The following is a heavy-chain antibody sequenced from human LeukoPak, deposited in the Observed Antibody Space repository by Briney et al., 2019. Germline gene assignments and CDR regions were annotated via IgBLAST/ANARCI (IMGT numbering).Heavy chain of an antibody. J-gene: IGHJ4*02. Sequence: PGGSLRLSCAASGFTFSTYAISWVRQAPWKGLEWVSGISGSGGDTHYADSVKGRFTISRDNSKDTLYLQMNSLRVEDTAVYYCAKGNEFGSGSYGDYWGQGTLVTVSS. CDR3: AKGNEFGSGSYGDY. CDR2: ISGSGGDT. CDR1: GFTFSTYA. V-gene: IGHV3-23*01. D-gene: IGHD3-10*01.